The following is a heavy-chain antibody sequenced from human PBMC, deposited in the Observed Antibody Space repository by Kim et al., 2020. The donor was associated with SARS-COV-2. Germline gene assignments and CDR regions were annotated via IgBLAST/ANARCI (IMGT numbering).Heavy chain of an antibody. Sequence: SVKVSCKASGGTFSSYAISWVRQAPGQGLEWMGGIIPIFGTANYAQKFQGRVTITADESTSTAYMELSSLRSEDTAVYYCARTKNYYDSSGPRDYWGQGTLVTVSS. J-gene: IGHJ4*02. D-gene: IGHD3-22*01. V-gene: IGHV1-69*13. CDR2: IIPIFGTA. CDR1: GGTFSSYA. CDR3: ARTKNYYDSSGPRDY.